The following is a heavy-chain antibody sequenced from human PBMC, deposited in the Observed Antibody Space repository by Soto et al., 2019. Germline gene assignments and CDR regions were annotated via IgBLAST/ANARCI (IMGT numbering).Heavy chain of an antibody. CDR2: ISSNGGST. Sequence: GGSLRLSCAASGFTFSSYAMHWVRQAPGKGLEYVSAISSNGGSTYYANSVKGRFTISRDNSKNTLYLQMGSLRAEDMAVYYCARERRKYSGYDSDGDIWGQGTMVTVSS. V-gene: IGHV3-64*01. J-gene: IGHJ3*02. CDR3: ARERRKYSGYDSDGDI. CDR1: GFTFSSYA. D-gene: IGHD5-12*01.